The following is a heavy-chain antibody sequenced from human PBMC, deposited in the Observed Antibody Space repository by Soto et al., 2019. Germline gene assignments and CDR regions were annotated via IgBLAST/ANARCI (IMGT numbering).Heavy chain of an antibody. Sequence: GGSLRLSCAASGFTFSSYSMNWVRQAPGKGLEWVSSISSSSSYIYYADSAKGRFTISRDNAKNSLYLQMNSLRAEDTAVYYCARAVEGYGSGAEFFDYWGQGTLVTVSS. CDR3: ARAVEGYGSGAEFFDY. CDR1: GFTFSSYS. CDR2: ISSSSSYI. V-gene: IGHV3-21*01. D-gene: IGHD3-10*01. J-gene: IGHJ4*02.